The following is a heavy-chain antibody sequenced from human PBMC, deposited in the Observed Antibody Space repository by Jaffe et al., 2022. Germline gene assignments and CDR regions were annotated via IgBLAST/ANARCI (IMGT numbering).Heavy chain of an antibody. CDR2: ISGSGGST. Sequence: EVQLLESGGGLVQPGGSLRLSCAASGFTFSSYAMSWVRQAPGKGLEWVSAISGSGGSTYYADSVKGRFTISRDNSKNTLYLQMNSLRAEDTAVYYCAKDKGIVVVVAATPGDAFDIWGQGTMVTVSS. V-gene: IGHV3-23*01. D-gene: IGHD2-15*01. CDR3: AKDKGIVVVVAATPGDAFDI. J-gene: IGHJ3*02. CDR1: GFTFSSYA.